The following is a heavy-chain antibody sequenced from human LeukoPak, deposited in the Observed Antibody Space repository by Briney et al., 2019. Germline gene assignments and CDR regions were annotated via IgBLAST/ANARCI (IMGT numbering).Heavy chain of an antibody. CDR1: GGTFSSYA. V-gene: IGHV1-46*01. CDR3: ASESIFGYCSSTSCYTGYYGMDV. J-gene: IGHJ6*02. CDR2: INPSGGST. D-gene: IGHD2-2*02. Sequence: GASVKVSCKASGGTFSSYAISWVRQAPGQGLEWMGIINPSGGSTSYAQKFQGRVTMTRDTSTSTVYMELSSLRSEDTAVYYCASESIFGYCSSTSCYTGYYGMDVWGQGTTVTVSS.